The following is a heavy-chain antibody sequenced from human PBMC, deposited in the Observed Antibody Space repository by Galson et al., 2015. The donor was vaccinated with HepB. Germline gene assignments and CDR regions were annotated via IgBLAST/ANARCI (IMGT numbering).Heavy chain of an antibody. CDR3: AHSGDSSSVRFDH. Sequence: PALVKPTPTLTLTCTFSGFSLSTSEEGVGVAWIRQPPGKALEWLALIYWDDDQRYSPSLRSRLTITKDTSKNQVVLETTNMDAVDTATYYCAHSGDSSSVRFDHWGQGTLVTASS. V-gene: IGHV2-5*02. D-gene: IGHD3-22*01. CDR2: IYWDDDQ. J-gene: IGHJ4*02. CDR1: GFSLSTSEEG.